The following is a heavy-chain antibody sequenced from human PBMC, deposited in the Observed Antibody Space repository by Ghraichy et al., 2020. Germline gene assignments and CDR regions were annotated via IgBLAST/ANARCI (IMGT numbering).Heavy chain of an antibody. D-gene: IGHD3-22*01. V-gene: IGHV3-23*01. CDR2: ISSSGDST. CDR3: AKDISSGHSYYFDY. J-gene: IGHJ4*02. Sequence: GGSLRLSCAASGFTFSSYAMSWVRQAPGKGLEWVSGISSSGDSTYYADSVKGRFTISRDNSKNTVYLQMNSLRAEDTAIYYCAKDISSGHSYYFDYWGQGTLVTVSS. CDR1: GFTFSSYA.